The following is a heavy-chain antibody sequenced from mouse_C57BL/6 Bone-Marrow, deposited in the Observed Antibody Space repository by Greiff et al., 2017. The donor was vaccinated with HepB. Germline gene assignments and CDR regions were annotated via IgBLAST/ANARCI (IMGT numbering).Heavy chain of an antibody. CDR3: AREDYGSSGYAMDY. CDR2: IYPGSGNT. CDR1: GYTFTDYY. D-gene: IGHD1-1*01. Sequence: QVQLKESGAELVRPGASVKLSCKASGYTFTDYYINWVKQRPGQGLEWIARIYPGSGNTYYNEKFKGKATLTAEKSSSTAYMQLSSLTSEDSAVYFCAREDYGSSGYAMDYWGQGTSVTVSS. J-gene: IGHJ4*01. V-gene: IGHV1-76*01.